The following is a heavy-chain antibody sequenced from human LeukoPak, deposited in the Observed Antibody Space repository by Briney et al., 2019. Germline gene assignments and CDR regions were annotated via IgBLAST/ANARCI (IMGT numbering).Heavy chain of an antibody. D-gene: IGHD3-3*01. CDR3: ARDAYYDFWSGYSNWFDP. CDR2: ISAYNGNT. V-gene: IGHV1-18*01. J-gene: IGHJ5*02. Sequence: ASVKVSCKASGYTFTSYGISWVRQAPGQGLEWMGWISAYNGNTNYAQKLQGRVTMTTDTSTSTAYMELRSLRSDDTAVYYCARDAYYDFWSGYSNWFDPWGQGTLVTVSS. CDR1: GYTFTSYG.